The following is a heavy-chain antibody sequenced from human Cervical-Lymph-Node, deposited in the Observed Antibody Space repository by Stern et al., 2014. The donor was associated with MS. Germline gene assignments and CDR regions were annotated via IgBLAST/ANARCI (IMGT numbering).Heavy chain of an antibody. CDR2: FYFPGTT. CDR3: ARHLRRGGAIDI. V-gene: IGHV4-39*01. CDR1: GDSMTSSSYY. J-gene: IGHJ3*02. Sequence: VQLVESGPRLVKPSETLSLTCSVSGDSMTSSSYYWGWIRQSPGMGLEWIGSFYFPGTTYFNPSVESRATISVDTAKTQSSLRLNSVTATDTATYYCARHLRRGGAIDIWGQGTRVPVSS. D-gene: IGHD3-16*02.